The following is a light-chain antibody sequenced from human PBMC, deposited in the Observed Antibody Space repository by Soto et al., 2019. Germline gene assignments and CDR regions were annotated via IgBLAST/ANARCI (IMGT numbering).Light chain of an antibody. V-gene: IGKV1-39*01. J-gene: IGKJ5*01. Sequence: DIEMTQSPSTLSASLGDRVAITCRASQSINSYLNWYQQRAGKAPKLLIYAASSLQSGVPSRFSGSGSGTDFTLTISSLPTEDSATYYCQQSYRTPITFGQGTRLEIK. CDR2: AAS. CDR3: QQSYRTPIT. CDR1: QSINSY.